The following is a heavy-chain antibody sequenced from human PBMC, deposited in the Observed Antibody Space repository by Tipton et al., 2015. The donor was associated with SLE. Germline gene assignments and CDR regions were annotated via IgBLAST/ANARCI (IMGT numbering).Heavy chain of an antibody. CDR1: GGSISSHY. CDR3: ARASESYYAFDI. CDR2: IYYSGST. V-gene: IGHV4-59*11. Sequence: TLSLTCTVSGGSISSHYWSWIRQPPGKGLEWIGYIYYSGSTNYNPSLKSRVTISVDTSKNQFSLKLSSVTAADTAVYYCARASESYYAFDIWGQGTMVTVSS. D-gene: IGHD1-26*01. J-gene: IGHJ3*02.